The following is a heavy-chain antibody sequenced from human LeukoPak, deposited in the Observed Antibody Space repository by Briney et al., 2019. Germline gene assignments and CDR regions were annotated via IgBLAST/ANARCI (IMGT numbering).Heavy chain of an antibody. J-gene: IGHJ4*02. Sequence: GGSLRLSCAASGFTFSTYAMSWVRQAPGKGLEWVSGISGSGGSTYYTDSVKGRFTISRDNSKNTLYLQMNSLRADDTAVYYCAKDLVDTSSTFDYWGQGTLVTVSS. CDR3: AKDLVDTSSTFDY. CDR1: GFTFSTYA. CDR2: ISGSGGST. V-gene: IGHV3-23*01. D-gene: IGHD6-6*01.